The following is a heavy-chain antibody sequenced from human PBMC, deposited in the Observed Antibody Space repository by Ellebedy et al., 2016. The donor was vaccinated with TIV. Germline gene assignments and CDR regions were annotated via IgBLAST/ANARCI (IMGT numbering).Heavy chain of an antibody. CDR1: GFTFSSYW. Sequence: GGSLRLSCAASGFTFSSYWMHWVRQAPGKGLVWVSRINSDGSSTTYADSVKGRFTISRDNSKNTLYLQMNSLRAEDTAVYYCAKGLLWFGESNTGFDYWGQGTLVTVSS. V-gene: IGHV3-74*01. J-gene: IGHJ4*02. CDR3: AKGLLWFGESNTGFDY. CDR2: INSDGSST. D-gene: IGHD3-10*01.